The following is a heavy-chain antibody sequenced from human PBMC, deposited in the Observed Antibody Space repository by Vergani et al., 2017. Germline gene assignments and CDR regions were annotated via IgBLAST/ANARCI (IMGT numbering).Heavy chain of an antibody. J-gene: IGHJ5*02. D-gene: IGHD4-17*01. Sequence: EVQLVESGGGLVQPGGSLRLSCAASGFTFSSYEMNWVRPAPGKGLEWVSYISSSGSTIYYADSVKGRFTISRDNAKNSLYLQMNSLRAEDTAVYYCARDLRLGDYDPRNWFDPWGQGTLVTVSS. CDR2: ISSSGSTI. CDR1: GFTFSSYE. CDR3: ARDLRLGDYDPRNWFDP. V-gene: IGHV3-48*03.